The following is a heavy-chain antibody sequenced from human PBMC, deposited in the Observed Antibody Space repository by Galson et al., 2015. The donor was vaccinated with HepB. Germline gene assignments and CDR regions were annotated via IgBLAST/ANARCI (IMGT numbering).Heavy chain of an antibody. CDR1: GFTFSDYY. Sequence: SLRLSCAASGFTFSDYYMSWIRQAPGKGLEWVSYISSSGGTIYYADSVKGRFTISRDNAKNSLYLQMNSLRAGDTAVYYCARVDYYDSSGYYSYSYYFDYWGQGTLVTVSS. J-gene: IGHJ4*02. D-gene: IGHD3-22*01. V-gene: IGHV3-11*01. CDR2: ISSSGGTI. CDR3: ARVDYYDSSGYYSYSYYFDY.